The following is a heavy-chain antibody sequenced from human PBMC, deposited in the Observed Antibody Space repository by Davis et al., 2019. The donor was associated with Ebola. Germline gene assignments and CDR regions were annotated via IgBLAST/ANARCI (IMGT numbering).Heavy chain of an antibody. CDR2: IWYDGSNK. Sequence: PGGSLRLSCAASGFTFSSYGMHWVRQAPGKGLEWVAVIWYDGSNKYYADSVKGRFTISRDNSKNTPYLQMNSLRAEDTAVYYCARDGLLWFRELPTDPLFDYWGQGTLVTVSS. J-gene: IGHJ4*02. CDR3: ARDGLLWFRELPTDPLFDY. V-gene: IGHV3-33*01. CDR1: GFTFSSYG. D-gene: IGHD3-10*01.